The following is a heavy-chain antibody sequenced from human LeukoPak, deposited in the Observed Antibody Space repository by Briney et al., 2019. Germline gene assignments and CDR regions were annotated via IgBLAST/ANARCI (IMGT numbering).Heavy chain of an antibody. CDR1: GFTFSSYS. J-gene: IGHJ4*02. D-gene: IGHD3-22*01. CDR3: ARDWDYYDSSGYYGY. CDR2: ISSSSSYI. Sequence: GGTLRLSCAASGFTFSSYSMNWVRQAPGKGLEWVSSISSSSSYIYYADSVKGRFTISRDNAKNSLYLQMNSRRAEDTAVYYCARDWDYYDSSGYYGYWGQGTLVTVSS. V-gene: IGHV3-21*01.